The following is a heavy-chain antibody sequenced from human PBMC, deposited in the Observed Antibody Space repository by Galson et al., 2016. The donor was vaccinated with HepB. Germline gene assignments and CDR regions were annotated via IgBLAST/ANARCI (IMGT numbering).Heavy chain of an antibody. J-gene: IGHJ4*02. Sequence: QSGAEVKKPGESLRISCTGSGYSFPNYWITWVRQMPGKGLEWMGRIDLSDSYTHYSPSFQGHVTISADKSISTAYLQWSSLKASDTAMYYCAIIDREPDFGGNPDYWGQGTLVIVSS. CDR1: GYSFPNYW. V-gene: IGHV5-10-1*01. CDR2: IDLSDSYT. D-gene: IGHD4-23*01. CDR3: AIIDREPDFGGNPDY.